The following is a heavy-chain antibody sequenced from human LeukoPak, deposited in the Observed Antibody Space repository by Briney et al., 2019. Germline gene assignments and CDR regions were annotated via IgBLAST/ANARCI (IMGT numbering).Heavy chain of an antibody. CDR2: IKQDGSET. J-gene: IGHJ4*02. CDR1: EVTFSNYW. CDR3: ARVSLDNSQSGHRHVDY. Sequence: GGSLRLSCVASEVTFSNYWMSWVRQAPGKGLEWVANIKQDGSETFYVDSVKGRFTISRGNAKNSLYLEMNSLRAEDTAIYFCARVSLDNSQSGHRHVDYWGQGTLVAVSS. V-gene: IGHV3-7*01. D-gene: IGHD2/OR15-2a*01.